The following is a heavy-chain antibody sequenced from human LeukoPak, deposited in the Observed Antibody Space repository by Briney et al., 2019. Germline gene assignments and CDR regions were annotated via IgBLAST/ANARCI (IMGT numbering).Heavy chain of an antibody. Sequence: SETLSLTCAVSGYSISSGYYWGWIRQPPGKGLEWIGSIYHSGSTYYNPSLKSRVTISIDTSKNRMSLRLIPVTAADTAVYYCARDPIHRDDYNADWGQGALVSVSS. D-gene: IGHD4/OR15-4a*01. CDR1: GYSISSGYY. CDR2: IYHSGST. CDR3: ARDPIHRDDYNAD. J-gene: IGHJ4*02. V-gene: IGHV4-38-2*02.